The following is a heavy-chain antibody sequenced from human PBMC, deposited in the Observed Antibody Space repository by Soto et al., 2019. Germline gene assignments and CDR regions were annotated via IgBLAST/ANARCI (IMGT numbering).Heavy chain of an antibody. J-gene: IGHJ4*02. CDR1: GFTFSTYA. Sequence: GGSLRVSCAASGFTFSTYAMNWVRLAPGKGLEWVSGIGCCSGSGTYYADFVKGRFTISRDNSKNMVFLQMNGLRAEDTAVYYCAKDRQPDGIWTFDSWGQGTPVTVSS. CDR2: IGCCSGSGT. CDR3: AKDRQPDGIWTFDS. V-gene: IGHV3-23*01. D-gene: IGHD3-9*01.